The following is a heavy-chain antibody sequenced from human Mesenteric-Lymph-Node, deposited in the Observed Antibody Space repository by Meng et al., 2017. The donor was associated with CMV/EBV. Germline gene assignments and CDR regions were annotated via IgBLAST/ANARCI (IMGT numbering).Heavy chain of an antibody. J-gene: IGHJ4*02. Sequence: SLHCTVSGGSIRPYYGSCIRQPPGKGLEWIGYIYYTGSSNCNPSLKSRVTTSVDTSKNQFSLKLTSVTAADTALYYCARDTGVNFDYWGQGTLVTVSS. D-gene: IGHD2-8*02. CDR3: ARDTGVNFDY. CDR2: IYYTGSS. CDR1: GGSIRPYY. V-gene: IGHV4-59*01.